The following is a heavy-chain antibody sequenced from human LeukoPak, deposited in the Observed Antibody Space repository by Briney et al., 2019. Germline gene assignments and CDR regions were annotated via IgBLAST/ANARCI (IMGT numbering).Heavy chain of an antibody. D-gene: IGHD2-15*01. V-gene: IGHV1-2*02. CDR1: GYTFTGYY. CDR3: ALLEDVVVVAATTSHWFDP. J-gene: IGHJ5*02. Sequence: ASVKVSCKASGYTFTGYYMHWVRQAPGQGLEWMGWINPNSGGTNYAQKFQGRVTMTRDTSISSAYMELSRLRSDDTAVYYCALLEDVVVVAATTSHWFDPWGQGTLVTVSS. CDR2: INPNSGGT.